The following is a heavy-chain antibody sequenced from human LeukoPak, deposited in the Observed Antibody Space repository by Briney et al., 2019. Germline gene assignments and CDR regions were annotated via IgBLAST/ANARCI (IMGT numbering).Heavy chain of an antibody. CDR1: GYTFTGYY. V-gene: IGHV1-2*02. D-gene: IGHD3-10*01. J-gene: IGHJ6*03. CDR3: AREDALNYYGSGSYYYYYYYMDV. Sequence: EASVKVSCKASGYTFTGYYIHWVRQAPGQGLEWMGWINPNSGGTNSAQKFQGRVTMTRDTSISTAYMELSRLRSDDTAVYYCAREDALNYYGSGSYYYYYYYMDVWGKGTTVTVSS. CDR2: INPNSGGT.